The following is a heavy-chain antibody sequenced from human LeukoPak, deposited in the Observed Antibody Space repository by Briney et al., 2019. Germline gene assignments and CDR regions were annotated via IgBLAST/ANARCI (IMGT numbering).Heavy chain of an antibody. Sequence: PGGSLRLSCAASGFTFSSYWMSWVRQAPGKGLEWVANIKQDGSEKYYVDSVKGRFTISRDNAKNSLYLQMNSLRAEDTAVYYCAREATSGGWYFDYWGQGTLVTVSS. CDR1: GFTFSSYW. CDR3: AREATSGGWYFDY. CDR2: IKQDGSEK. J-gene: IGHJ4*02. D-gene: IGHD6-19*01. V-gene: IGHV3-7*03.